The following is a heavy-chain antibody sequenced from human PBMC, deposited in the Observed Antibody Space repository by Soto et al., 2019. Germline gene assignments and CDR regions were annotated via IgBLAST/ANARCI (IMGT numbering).Heavy chain of an antibody. J-gene: IGHJ4*02. D-gene: IGHD5-12*01. Sequence: SETLSLTCTVSGDSISGFYWSWIRQPPGKGLEWIGYIYYSGSTNYNPSLKSRVTISVDTPKNQVSLKLSSVTAADTAVYYCARGLGLRGDSGQIDYWGQGTLVTVS. V-gene: IGHV4-59*01. CDR3: ARGLGLRGDSGQIDY. CDR2: IYYSGST. CDR1: GDSISGFY.